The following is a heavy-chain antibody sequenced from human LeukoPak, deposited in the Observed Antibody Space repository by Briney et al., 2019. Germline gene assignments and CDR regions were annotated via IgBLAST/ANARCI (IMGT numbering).Heavy chain of an antibody. CDR2: IYYSGRT. CDR3: ARYGYSGYKFDY. V-gene: IGHV4-59*12. CDR1: GGSISSYY. J-gene: IGHJ4*02. Sequence: PSETLSLTCTVSGGSISSYYWSWIRQPPGKELEWIGYIYYSGRTNYNPSLKSRVTISVDTSKNQFSLKLSSVTAADTAVYYCARYGYSGYKFDYWGQGTLVTVSS. D-gene: IGHD5-12*01.